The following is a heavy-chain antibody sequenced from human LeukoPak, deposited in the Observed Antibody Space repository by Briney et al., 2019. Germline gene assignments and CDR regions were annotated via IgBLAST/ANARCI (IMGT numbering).Heavy chain of an antibody. V-gene: IGHV4-34*01. J-gene: IGHJ4*02. CDR2: INQSGNT. CDR3: ARGWRADYGDHRFDY. D-gene: IGHD4-17*01. Sequence: SETLSLTCAVYGGSFSGYYWSWVRQPPGKGLEWIGEINQSGNTNYSPSLKSRVTISGDTSKNQFSLRLRSVTAADTAVYYCARGWRADYGDHRFDYWGQGTLVTVSS. CDR1: GGSFSGYY.